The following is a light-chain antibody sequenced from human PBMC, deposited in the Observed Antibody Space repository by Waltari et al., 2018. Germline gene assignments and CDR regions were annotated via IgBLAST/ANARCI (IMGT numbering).Light chain of an antibody. CDR2: KVS. CDR3: MQGTHWPRT. V-gene: IGKV2-30*02. Sequence: DVVMTQSPLSLPVTLGQPASISCRSSQSLVHSDGATYLNWFQQRPGQSPRRLIYKVSNRDSGVPDRFSGRGSGTDFTLKISRVEAEDVAVYYCMQGTHWPRTFGQGTKVEIK. J-gene: IGKJ1*01. CDR1: QSLVHSDGATY.